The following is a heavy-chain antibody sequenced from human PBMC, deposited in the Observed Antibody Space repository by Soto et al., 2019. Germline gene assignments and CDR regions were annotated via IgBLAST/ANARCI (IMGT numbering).Heavy chain of an antibody. CDR1: GGSISSYY. CDR3: AREYRLGGMVYAIDY. CDR2: IYYSGST. J-gene: IGHJ4*02. D-gene: IGHD2-8*01. V-gene: IGHV4-59*01. Sequence: PSETLSLTCTVSGGSISSYYWSWIRQPPGKGLEWIGYIYYSGSTNYNPSLKSRVTISVDTSKNQFSLKLSSVTAADTAVYYCAREYRLGGMVYAIDYWGQGTLVTVSS.